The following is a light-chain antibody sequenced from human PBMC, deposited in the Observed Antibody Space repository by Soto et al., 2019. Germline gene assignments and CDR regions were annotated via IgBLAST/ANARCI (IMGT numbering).Light chain of an antibody. CDR3: CSYAGSSTHYV. Sequence: QSALTQLASVSGSPGQSITFSCTGASSDVGNYHLVSWYQQHPGKAPKVIIYEGNKRPSGVSDRFSGSKSGDTASLTISGLQAEDEADYYCCSYAGSSTHYVFGTGTKVTVL. V-gene: IGLV2-23*01. CDR1: SSDVGNYHL. J-gene: IGLJ1*01. CDR2: EGN.